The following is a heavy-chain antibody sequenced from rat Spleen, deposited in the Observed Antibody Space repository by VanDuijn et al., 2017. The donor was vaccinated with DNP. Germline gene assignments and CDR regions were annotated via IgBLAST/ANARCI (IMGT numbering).Heavy chain of an antibody. CDR2: ISYDGSST. J-gene: IGHJ2*01. CDR3: ARANWDFDY. V-gene: IGHV5-29*01. D-gene: IGHD5-1*01. CDR1: GFTFSNYG. Sequence: EVQLVESGGGFVQPGRSLKLSCAASGFTFSNYGMAWVRQAPTKGLEWVASISYDGSSTYYRDSVKGRFTISRDNAKSTLYLQMDSLRSEDTATYYCARANWDFDYWGQGVMVTVSS.